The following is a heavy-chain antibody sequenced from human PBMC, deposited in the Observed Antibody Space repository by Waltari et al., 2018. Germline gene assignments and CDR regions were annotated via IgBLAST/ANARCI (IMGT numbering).Heavy chain of an antibody. J-gene: IGHJ4*02. CDR2: ISSSSSYI. CDR1: GFTFRSYS. CDR3: ARWGTFRIAAVSL. D-gene: IGHD6-13*01. V-gene: IGHV3-21*01. Sequence: EVQLVASGGGLVKPGGSLRLSCAASGFTFRSYSMNWVRQAPGKGLEWVSSISSSSSYIYYADSVKGRFTISRDNAKNSLYLQMNSLRAEDTAVYYCARWGTFRIAAVSLWGQGTLVTVSS.